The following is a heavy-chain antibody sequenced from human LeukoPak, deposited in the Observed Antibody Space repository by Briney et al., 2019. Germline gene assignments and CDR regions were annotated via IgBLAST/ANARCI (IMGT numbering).Heavy chain of an antibody. CDR3: AAGSGTIDY. V-gene: IGHV4-34*01. J-gene: IGHJ4*02. CDR2: INHSGST. Sequence: PSETLSLTCAVYGGSFSGYYWSWIRQPPGKGLEWIGEINHSGSTNYNPSLKSRVTISVDTSKNQFSLKLSSVTAADTAVYYCAAGSGTIDYWGQGTLVTVSS. CDR1: GGSFSGYY. D-gene: IGHD3-10*01.